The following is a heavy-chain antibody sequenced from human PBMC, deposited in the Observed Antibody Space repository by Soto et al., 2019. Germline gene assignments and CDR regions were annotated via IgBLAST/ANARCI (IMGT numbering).Heavy chain of an antibody. Sequence: VQLVESGGGVVQPGRSLRLSCAASGFTFSDYAMHWVRQAPGKGLEWVAVVSHDGRNTHYADSVKGRFTISRDSSKNKVSLEMTSLRAEDTGVYYCAKGGRQWLVTSAFNYWGQGALVTVSS. CDR3: AKGGRQWLVTSAFNY. D-gene: IGHD6-19*01. CDR2: VSHDGRNT. CDR1: GFTFSDYA. J-gene: IGHJ4*02. V-gene: IGHV3-30*18.